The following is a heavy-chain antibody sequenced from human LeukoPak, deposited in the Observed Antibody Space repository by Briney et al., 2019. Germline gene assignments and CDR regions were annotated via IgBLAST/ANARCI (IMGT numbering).Heavy chain of an antibody. CDR1: GVSVNSGSFY. CDR2: IYYSGST. J-gene: IGHJ5*02. V-gene: IGHV4-61*01. D-gene: IGHD5-18*01. CDR3: ARHVGYGNNWFDP. Sequence: SSETLSLTCTVSGVSVNSGSFYWSWIRQPPGKGLEWIGYIYYSGSTNYNPSLKSRVTISVDTSKNQFSLKLRSLTAADTAVYYCARHVGYGNNWFDPWGQGTLVTVSS.